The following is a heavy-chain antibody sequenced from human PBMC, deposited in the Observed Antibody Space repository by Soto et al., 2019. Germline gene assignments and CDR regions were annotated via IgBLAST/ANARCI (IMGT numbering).Heavy chain of an antibody. Sequence: SETLSLTCAVYGGSFSGYDWSWSRQPPGKGLEWIGEINHSGSTNYNPSLKSRVTISVDTSKNQFYLKLSSVTAADTAVYYCEITYYDFWSGWYNTKEYYGMDVWGQGTTVTVSS. CDR2: INHSGST. J-gene: IGHJ6*02. CDR3: EITYYDFWSGWYNTKEYYGMDV. D-gene: IGHD3-3*01. V-gene: IGHV4-34*01. CDR1: GGSFSGYD.